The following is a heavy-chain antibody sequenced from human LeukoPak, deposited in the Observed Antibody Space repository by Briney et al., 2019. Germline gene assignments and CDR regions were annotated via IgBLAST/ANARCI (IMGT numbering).Heavy chain of an antibody. Sequence: GGSLRLSCAASGGTFSSYAISWVRQAPGQGLEWMGGIIPIFGTANYAQKFQGRVTITADESTSTAYMELSSLRSEDTAVYYCARAPLPHTYNWFDPWGQGTLVTVSS. V-gene: IGHV1-69*01. J-gene: IGHJ5*02. D-gene: IGHD5/OR15-5a*01. CDR1: GGTFSSYA. CDR2: IIPIFGTA. CDR3: ARAPLPHTYNWFDP.